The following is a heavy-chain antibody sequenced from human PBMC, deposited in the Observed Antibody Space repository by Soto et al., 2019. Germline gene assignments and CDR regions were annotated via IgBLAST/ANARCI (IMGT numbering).Heavy chain of an antibody. CDR1: GYTFTSYA. CDR2: INAGNGNT. D-gene: IGHD2-2*01. CDR3: ARAWPIPAATNYYYYYGMDV. J-gene: IGHJ6*02. Sequence: AKVSCKASGYTFTSYAMHWVRQAPGKRLEWMGWINAGNGNTKYSQKFQGRVTITRDTSASTAYMELSSLRSEDTAVYYCARAWPIPAATNYYYYYGMDVWGQGTTVTVSS. V-gene: IGHV1-3*01.